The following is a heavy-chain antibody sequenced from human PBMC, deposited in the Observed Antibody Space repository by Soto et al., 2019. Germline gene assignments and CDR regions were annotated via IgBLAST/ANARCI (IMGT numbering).Heavy chain of an antibody. J-gene: IGHJ5*02. V-gene: IGHV1-69*13. Sequence: SVKVSCKASGGTFSSYAISWVRQAPGQGLEWMGGIIPIFGTANYAQKFQGRVTITADESTSTAYMELSSLRSEDTAVYYCARGRVLRYFDWLLQYNWFDPWGQGTLVTVSS. CDR3: ARGRVLRYFDWLLQYNWFDP. D-gene: IGHD3-9*01. CDR1: GGTFSSYA. CDR2: IIPIFGTA.